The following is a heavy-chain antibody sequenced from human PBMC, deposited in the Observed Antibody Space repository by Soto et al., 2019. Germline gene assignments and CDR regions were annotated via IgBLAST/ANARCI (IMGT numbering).Heavy chain of an antibody. D-gene: IGHD2-21*02. V-gene: IGHV3-33*01. CDR3: ARDRSHIVVVTAIDY. J-gene: IGHJ4*02. CDR2: IWYDGSNK. CDR1: GFTFSSYG. Sequence: GGSLRLSCAASGFTFSSYGMHWVRQAPGKGLEWVAVIWYDGSNKYYADSVKGRFTISRDNSKNTLYLQMNSLRAEDTAVYYCARDRSHIVVVTAIDYWGQGTLVTVSS.